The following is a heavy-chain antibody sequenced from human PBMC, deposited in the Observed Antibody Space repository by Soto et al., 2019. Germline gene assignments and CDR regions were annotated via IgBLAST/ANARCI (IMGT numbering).Heavy chain of an antibody. CDR1: GYTFTSYD. J-gene: IGHJ5*02. CDR2: MNPNSGNT. V-gene: IGHV1-8*01. Sequence: GASVKVSCKASGYTFTSYDINWVRQATGQGLEWMGWMNPNSGNTGYAQKFQGRVTMTRNTSISTAYMELSSLRSEDTAVYYCARVPAARPGLTAYNWFDPWGQGTLVTVSS. CDR3: ARVPAARPGLTAYNWFDP. D-gene: IGHD6-6*01.